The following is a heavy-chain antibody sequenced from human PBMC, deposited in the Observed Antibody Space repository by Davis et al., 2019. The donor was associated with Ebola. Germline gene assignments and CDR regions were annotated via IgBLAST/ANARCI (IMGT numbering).Heavy chain of an antibody. CDR1: GFTFSSYG. D-gene: IGHD2/OR15-2a*01. CDR3: ARGIIS. J-gene: IGHJ4*02. CDR2: IWYDGSNK. V-gene: IGHV3-33*08. Sequence: GGSLRLSCAASGFTFSSYGMHWVRQAPGKGLEWVAVIWYDGSNKYYADSVKGRFTISRDNAKNSLYLQMNSLRDEDTAVYYCARGIISWGQGTLVTVSS.